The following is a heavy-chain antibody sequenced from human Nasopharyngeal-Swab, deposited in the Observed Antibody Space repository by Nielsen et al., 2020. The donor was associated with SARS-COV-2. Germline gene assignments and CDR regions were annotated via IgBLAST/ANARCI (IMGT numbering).Heavy chain of an antibody. D-gene: IGHD4-11*01. Sequence: SETLSLTCAVYGGSLSGYYWSWIRQPPGKGLEWIGEINHSGSTNYNPSLKSRVTISVDTSKNQFSLKLSSVTAADTAVYYCASVDYSNWCFDYWGQGTLVTVSS. CDR2: INHSGST. CDR3: ASVDYSNWCFDY. CDR1: GGSLSGYY. V-gene: IGHV4-34*01. J-gene: IGHJ4*02.